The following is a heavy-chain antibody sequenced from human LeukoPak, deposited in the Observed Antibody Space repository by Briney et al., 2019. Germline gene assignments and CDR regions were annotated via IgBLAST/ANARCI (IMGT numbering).Heavy chain of an antibody. CDR3: AKSDLVVVPAAHDY. V-gene: IGHV3-23*01. CDR1: GYTFSSYW. D-gene: IGHD2-2*01. Sequence: GESLKISCKGSGYTFSSYWIGWVRQAPGKGLEWVSAISGSGGSTYYADSVKGRFTISRDNSKNTLYLQMNSLRAEDTAVYYCAKSDLVVVPAAHDYWGQGTLVTVSS. J-gene: IGHJ4*02. CDR2: ISGSGGST.